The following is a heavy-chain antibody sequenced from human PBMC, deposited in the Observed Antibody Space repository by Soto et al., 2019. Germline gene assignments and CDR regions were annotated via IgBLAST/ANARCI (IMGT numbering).Heavy chain of an antibody. J-gene: IGHJ5*02. D-gene: IGHD6-19*01. CDR3: ARDTAVAGTSPLTT. CDR1: GFTFSSYS. V-gene: IGHV3-48*01. CDR2: ISSSSSTI. Sequence: GGSLRLSCAASGFTFSSYSMNWVRQAPGKGLEWVSYISSSSSTIYYADSVKGRFTISRDNAKNSLYLQMNSLRAEDTAVYYCARDTAVAGTSPLTTWGQGTLVTASS.